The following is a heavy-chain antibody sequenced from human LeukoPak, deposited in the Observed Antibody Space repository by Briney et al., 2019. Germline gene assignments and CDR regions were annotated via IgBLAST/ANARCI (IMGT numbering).Heavy chain of an antibody. CDR2: IIPMLDIQ. D-gene: IGHD3-10*01. Sequence: SVKVPCKASGGTFSSYVITWVRQAPGQGLEWMGRIIPMLDIQNYAQKFQGRVTITADKSTSTAYMELSSLRSEDTAVYYCASERGATQYFDYWGQGTLVTVSS. CDR3: ASERGATQYFDY. J-gene: IGHJ4*02. CDR1: GGTFSSYV. V-gene: IGHV1-69*04.